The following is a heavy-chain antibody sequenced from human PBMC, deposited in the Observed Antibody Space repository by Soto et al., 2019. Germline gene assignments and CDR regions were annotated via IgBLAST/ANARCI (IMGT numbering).Heavy chain of an antibody. D-gene: IGHD2-2*01. CDR1: GFTFSSYD. CDR3: ARGCSSTSCYALIPFDY. Sequence: GGSLRLSCAASGFTFSSYDMHWVRQATGKGLEWVSAIGTAGDTYYPGSVKGRFTISRENAKNSLYLQMNSLRAGDTAVYYCARGCSSTSCYALIPFDYWGQGTLVTVSS. CDR2: IGTAGDT. V-gene: IGHV3-13*01. J-gene: IGHJ4*02.